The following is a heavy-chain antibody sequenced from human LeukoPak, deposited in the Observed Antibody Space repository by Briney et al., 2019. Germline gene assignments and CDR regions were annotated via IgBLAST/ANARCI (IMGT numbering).Heavy chain of an antibody. CDR3: ARAVAANPENNFDY. CDR1: GYTFRSHA. V-gene: IGHV1-8*01. CDR2: MNPNSGNT. Sequence: GASVKVSCEASGYTFRSHAINWVRQATGQGLEWMGWMNPNSGNTGYAQKFQGRVTMTRNTSISTAYMELSSLRSEDTAVYYCARAVAANPENNFDYWGQGTLVTVSS. D-gene: IGHD2-15*01. J-gene: IGHJ4*02.